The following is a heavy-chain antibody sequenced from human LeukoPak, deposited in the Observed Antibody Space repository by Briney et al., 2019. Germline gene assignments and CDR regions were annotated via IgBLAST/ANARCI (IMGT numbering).Heavy chain of an antibody. CDR2: ISYSGTT. Sequence: PPETLSLTCTVSGGSISSSYWNWVRQPPGKGLEWIGRISYSGTTNYNPSLKSRVTISSDTSKNQFSLKLTSVTAADTAVYYCARREVEMRASASGNWLGPWGQGTLVTASS. J-gene: IGHJ5*02. V-gene: IGHV4-59*08. CDR3: ARREVEMRASASGNWLGP. CDR1: GGSISSSY. D-gene: IGHD3-10*01.